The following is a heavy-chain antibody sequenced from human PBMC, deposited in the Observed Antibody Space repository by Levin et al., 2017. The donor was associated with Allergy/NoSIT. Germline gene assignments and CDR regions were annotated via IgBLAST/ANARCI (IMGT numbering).Heavy chain of an antibody. J-gene: IGHJ5*02. CDR3: ARELERRGGWFDP. CDR2: IYTSGST. D-gene: IGHD1-1*01. Sequence: SETLSLTCTVSGGSISSGSYYWSWIRQPAGKGLEWIGRIYTSGSTNYNPSLKSRVTISVDTSKNQFSLKLSSVTAADTAVYYCARELERRGGWFDPWGQGTLVTVSS. CDR1: GGSISSGSYY. V-gene: IGHV4-61*02.